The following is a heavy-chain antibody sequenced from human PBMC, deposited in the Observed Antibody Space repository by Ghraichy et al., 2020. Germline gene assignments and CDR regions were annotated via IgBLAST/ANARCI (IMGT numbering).Heavy chain of an antibody. CDR1: GFTFSSYW. CDR3: ARGPSTAVTTY. D-gene: IGHD4-17*01. V-gene: IGHV3-7*01. J-gene: IGHJ4*02. CDR2: IKEDGRDI. Sequence: GESLNISCAASGFTFSSYWMTWVRQAPGKGLEWVANIKEDGRDIHYVDSVKGRFTISRDNAENSLYLQMNSLRAEDSAVYYCARGPSTAVTTYWGQGTLVTVSS.